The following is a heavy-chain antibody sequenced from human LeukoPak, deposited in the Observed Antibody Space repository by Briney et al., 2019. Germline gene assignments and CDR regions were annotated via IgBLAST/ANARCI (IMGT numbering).Heavy chain of an antibody. J-gene: IGHJ3*02. V-gene: IGHV1-69*01. CDR3: AGFFYDNSGDAFDI. D-gene: IGHD3-22*01. Sequence: ASVKVSRKASGGGFTFTSHAISWVRQAPGQGLEWMGGLIPIYGSPNYAQKFQGRVTITSDESARTVYMELSSLRPEDSAVHYCAGFFYDNSGDAFDIWGQGTVVTVSS. CDR1: GGGFTFTSHA. CDR2: LIPIYGSP.